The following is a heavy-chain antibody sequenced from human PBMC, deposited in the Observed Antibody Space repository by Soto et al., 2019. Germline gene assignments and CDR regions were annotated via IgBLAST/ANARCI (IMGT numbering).Heavy chain of an antibody. CDR2: IYYSGST. CDR3: ARDRGNYYYYMDV. Sequence: SETLSLTCTVSGGSISSYYWSWIRQPPGKGLEWIGYIYYSGSTNYNPSLKSRVTISVDTSKNQFYLKLSSVTAEDTAVYYCARDRGNYYYYMDVWGKGTTVTVSS. J-gene: IGHJ6*03. CDR1: GGSISSYY. V-gene: IGHV4-59*01. D-gene: IGHD3-10*01.